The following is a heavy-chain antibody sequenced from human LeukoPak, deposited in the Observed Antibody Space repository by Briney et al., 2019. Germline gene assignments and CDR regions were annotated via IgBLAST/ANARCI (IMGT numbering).Heavy chain of an antibody. CDR1: GGSFSGYY. CDR3: AREWGLN. V-gene: IGHV4-34*01. J-gene: IGHJ4*02. CDR2: INHSGST. D-gene: IGHD1-26*01. Sequence: SETLSLTCAVYGGSFSGYYWSWIRQPPGKGLEWIGEINHSGSTNYNPSLKSRVTISVDTSKNQFSLKLSSVTAADTAVYYCAREWGLNWGQGTLVTVS.